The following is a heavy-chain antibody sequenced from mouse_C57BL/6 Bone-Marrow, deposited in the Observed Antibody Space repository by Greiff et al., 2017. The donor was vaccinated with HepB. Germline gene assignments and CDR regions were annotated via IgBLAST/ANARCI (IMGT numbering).Heavy chain of an antibody. CDR2: ISYDGSN. CDR3: ARDGYYFDY. V-gene: IGHV3-6*01. D-gene: IGHD2-2*01. Sequence: ESGPGLVKPSQSLSLTCSVTGYSITSGYYWNWIRQVTGNKLEWVGYISYDGSNNYNTSLKNRISITRDTSKNQFFLKLNSVTTEDTATYYCARDGYYFDYWGQGTTLTVSS. J-gene: IGHJ2*01. CDR1: GYSITSGYY.